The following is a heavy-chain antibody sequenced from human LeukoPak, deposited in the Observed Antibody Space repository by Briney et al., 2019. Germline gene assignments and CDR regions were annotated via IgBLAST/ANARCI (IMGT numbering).Heavy chain of an antibody. Sequence: KPGGSLRLSCAASRFTFSSYSMNWVRQAPGKGLEWVSSISSSSSYIYYADSVKGRFTISRDNAKNSLYLQMNSLRAEDTAVYYCAGVAGTEVDYWGQGTLVTVSS. CDR3: AGVAGTEVDY. CDR1: RFTFSSYS. V-gene: IGHV3-21*01. D-gene: IGHD6-19*01. J-gene: IGHJ4*02. CDR2: ISSSSSYI.